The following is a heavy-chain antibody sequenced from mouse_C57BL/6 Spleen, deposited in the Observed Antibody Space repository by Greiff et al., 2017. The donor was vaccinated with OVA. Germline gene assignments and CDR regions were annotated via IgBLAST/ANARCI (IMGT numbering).Heavy chain of an antibody. D-gene: IGHD2-4*01. V-gene: IGHV3-6*01. CDR1: GYSITSGYY. CDR2: ISYDGSN. Sequence: EVQLQESGPGLVKPSQSLSLTCSVTGYSITSGYYWNWIRQFPGNKLEWMGYISYDGSNNYNPSLKNRISITRDTSKNQFFLKLNSVTTEDTATYYCARGYEYAGYWGQGTTLTVSS. J-gene: IGHJ2*01. CDR3: ARGYEYAGY.